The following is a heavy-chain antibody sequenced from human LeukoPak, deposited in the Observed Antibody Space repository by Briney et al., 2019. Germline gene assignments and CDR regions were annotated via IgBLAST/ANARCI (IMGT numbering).Heavy chain of an antibody. CDR2: IKQDGSEK. V-gene: IGHV3-7*01. CDR3: ARSEYYGSGSYYTYPDY. CDR1: GFTFSSYW. D-gene: IGHD3-10*01. J-gene: IGHJ4*01. Sequence: PGGSLRLSCAASGFTFSSYWMSWVRQAPGKGLEWVANIKQDGSEKYYVDSVKGRFTISRDNAKNSLYLQMNSLRAEDTAVYYCARSEYYGSGSYYTYPDYWGHGTPVTVSS.